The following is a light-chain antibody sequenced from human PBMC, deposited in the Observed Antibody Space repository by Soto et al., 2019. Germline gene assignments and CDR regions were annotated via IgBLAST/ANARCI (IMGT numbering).Light chain of an antibody. CDR2: DAS. CDR3: QQYGSSLYP. CDR1: QSVSSSY. J-gene: IGKJ2*01. V-gene: IGKV3-20*01. Sequence: EIVLTQSPGTLSLSPGERATLSCRASQSVSSSYLAWYQQKPGQAPRLLIYDASIRATGIPDRFSGSGSGTDFTLTISRLETEDFGVYYWQQYGSSLYPFGQGTKLEIK.